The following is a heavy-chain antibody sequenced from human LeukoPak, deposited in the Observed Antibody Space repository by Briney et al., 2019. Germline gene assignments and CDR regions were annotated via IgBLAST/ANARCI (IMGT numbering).Heavy chain of an antibody. V-gene: IGHV1-69*06. D-gene: IGHD2-2*01. J-gene: IGHJ4*02. Sequence: SVKVSCKASGGTFSSYAISWVRQAPGQGLEWMGGIIPIFGTANYAQKFQGRVTITADKSTSTAYMELSSLRSEDTAVYYCARDLGIVVVPAAMDYWGQGTLVTVSS. CDR3: ARDLGIVVVPAAMDY. CDR2: IIPIFGTA. CDR1: GGTFSSYA.